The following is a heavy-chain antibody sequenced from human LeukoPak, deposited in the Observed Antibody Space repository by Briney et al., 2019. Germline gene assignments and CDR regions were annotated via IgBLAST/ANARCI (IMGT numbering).Heavy chain of an antibody. CDR2: ISDGGGST. D-gene: IGHD2-2*01. J-gene: IGHJ4*02. CDR3: AYYCSSTSCYAY. Sequence: GGSLRLSCAASELTFSSCAMSWVRQAPGTGLEWVSSISDGGGSTYYADSVKGRFTISRDNSQNTLYLQMNSLRAEDTAVYYCAYYCSSTSCYAYWGQGTLVTVSS. CDR1: ELTFSSCA. V-gene: IGHV3-23*01.